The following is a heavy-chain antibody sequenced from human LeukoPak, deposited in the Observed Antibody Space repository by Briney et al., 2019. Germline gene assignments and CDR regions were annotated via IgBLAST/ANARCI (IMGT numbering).Heavy chain of an antibody. V-gene: IGHV1-2*02. CDR3: ARSFKTGTNEGAAY. D-gene: IGHD1-7*01. Sequence: GASVKVSCKASGYTFSAYYIHWVRQAPGQGLEYMGCINPASGGTNYAENFQGRSTMTADASITTAYMELSSLRSDDTAVFYCARSFKTGTNEGAAYWGQGTLVTVSS. CDR2: INPASGGT. J-gene: IGHJ4*02. CDR1: GYTFSAYY.